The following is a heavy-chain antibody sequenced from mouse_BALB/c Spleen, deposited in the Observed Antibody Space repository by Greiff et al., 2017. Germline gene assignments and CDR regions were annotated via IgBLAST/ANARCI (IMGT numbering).Heavy chain of an antibody. CDR3: AREGITTRAMDY. CDR1: GYTFTSYY. J-gene: IGHJ4*01. Sequence: VQLQESGPELVKPGASVRISCKASGYTFTSYYIHWVKQRPGQGLEWIGWIYPGNVNTKYNEKFKGKATLTADKSSSTAYMQLSSLTSEDSAVYFCAREGITTRAMDYWGQGTSVTVSS. D-gene: IGHD2-4*01. V-gene: IGHV1S56*01. CDR2: IYPGNVNT.